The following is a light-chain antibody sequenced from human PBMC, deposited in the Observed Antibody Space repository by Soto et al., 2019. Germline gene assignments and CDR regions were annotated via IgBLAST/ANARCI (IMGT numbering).Light chain of an antibody. CDR1: RDIGSD. Sequence: ATQMTQSPSSLSASVGDRITITCRASRDIGSDLSWYQQKPGKAPTLLIYAASNLQSGVPSRFRGSRSGTEFTLTVSSLQPGDSATYYCQQYNSYSPTFGQGTKVDIK. CDR3: QQYNSYSPT. CDR2: AAS. V-gene: IGKV1-6*01. J-gene: IGKJ1*01.